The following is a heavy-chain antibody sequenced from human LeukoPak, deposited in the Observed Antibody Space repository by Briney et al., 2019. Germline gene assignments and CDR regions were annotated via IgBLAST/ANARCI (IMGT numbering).Heavy chain of an antibody. CDR3: ARVIGGSGGRNGHYFDY. CDR2: IKQDGSDK. V-gene: IGHV3-7*01. Sequence: GGSLRLSCAASGFTFSTYWMSWVRQAPGKGLEWLANIKQDGSDKYYGDSVKGRFTISRDNAQNSLYVQMNSLTAEDTAVYYCARVIGGSGGRNGHYFDYWGQGTLVTVSS. J-gene: IGHJ4*02. CDR1: GFTFSTYW. D-gene: IGHD3-10*01.